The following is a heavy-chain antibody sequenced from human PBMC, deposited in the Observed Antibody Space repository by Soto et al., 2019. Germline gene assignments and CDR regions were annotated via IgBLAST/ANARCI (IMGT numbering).Heavy chain of an antibody. CDR2: IYSGGST. CDR3: ARDMVYYDSSGYPLDY. J-gene: IGHJ4*02. Sequence: QTVCSMRISGAAAGFSVGSNYMSWVRQAPGKGLEWVSVIYSGGSTYYADSVKGRFTISRDNSKNTLYLQMNSLRAEDTAVYYCARDMVYYDSSGYPLDYWGQGTLVTVSS. V-gene: IGHV3-53*01. D-gene: IGHD3-22*01. CDR1: GFSVGSNY.